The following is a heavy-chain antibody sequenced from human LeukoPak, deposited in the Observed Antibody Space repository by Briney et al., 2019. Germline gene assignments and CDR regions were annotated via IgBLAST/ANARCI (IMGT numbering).Heavy chain of an antibody. V-gene: IGHV3-15*01. CDR2: INYKTNGGTA. CDR1: GFTFSSYG. J-gene: IGHJ4*02. D-gene: IGHD3-3*01. CDR3: TTDHRTIYGVVFPDY. Sequence: GGSLRLSCAASGFTFSSYGMHWVRQAPGKGLEWVGRINYKTNGGTADYAAAVKGRFTISRDDSKDTLYLQMNSLQPEDTAVYYCTTDHRTIYGVVFPDYWGQGTRVTVSS.